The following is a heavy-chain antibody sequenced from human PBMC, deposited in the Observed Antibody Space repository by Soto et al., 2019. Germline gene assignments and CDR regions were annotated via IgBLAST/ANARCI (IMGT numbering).Heavy chain of an antibody. J-gene: IGHJ4*02. Sequence: SETLSLTCTISGGSISVYYWSWIRQPPGQSLEWIGYIYDSGSPYYNPSLRSRVIISADTSKNQISLKLTSATAADTAVYYCARGVGSSPPRYWGRGXLVTVYS. CDR1: GGSISVYY. CDR2: IYDSGSP. D-gene: IGHD1-26*01. V-gene: IGHV4-59*01. CDR3: ARGVGSSPPRY.